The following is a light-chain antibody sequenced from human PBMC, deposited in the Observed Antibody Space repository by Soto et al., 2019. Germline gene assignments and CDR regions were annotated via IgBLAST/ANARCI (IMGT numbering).Light chain of an antibody. J-gene: IGKJ4*01. V-gene: IGKV3-20*01. CDR3: QQYGGSPPVT. CDR1: QSVSSSY. CDR2: DAS. Sequence: EIVLTQSPGTLSLSPGERATLSCRASQSVSSSYLAWYQQKPGQAPRLLIYDASSRATGIPDRFSGSGSGTDFTLTISRLEPEDFALYYCQQYGGSPPVTFGGGTKVEIK.